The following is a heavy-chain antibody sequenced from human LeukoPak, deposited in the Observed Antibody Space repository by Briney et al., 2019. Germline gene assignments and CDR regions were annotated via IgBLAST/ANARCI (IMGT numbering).Heavy chain of an antibody. CDR1: GGSISSSAYY. CDR3: ARLHRGEEAFDI. CDR2: IYYSGST. J-gene: IGHJ3*02. V-gene: IGHV4-61*08. Sequence: KPSETLSLTCTASGGSISSSAYYWSWIRQSPGKGLEWIGYIYYSGSTNYNPSLKSRVTISVDTSKNQFSLKLSSVTTADTAVYYCARLHRGEEAFDIWGQGTMVTVSS.